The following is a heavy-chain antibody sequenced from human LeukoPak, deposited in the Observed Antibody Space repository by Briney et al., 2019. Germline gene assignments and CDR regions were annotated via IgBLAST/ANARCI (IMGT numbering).Heavy chain of an antibody. CDR2: FDPEDGET. J-gene: IGHJ4*02. CDR1: GYTLTELS. D-gene: IGHD4-23*01. Sequence: ASVKVSCKVSGYTLTELSMHWVRQAPGKGLEWMGGFDPEDGETIYAQKFQGRVTMTEDTSTDTAYMELSSLRSEDTAVYYCARTHDYGGNLAGYFDYWGQGTLVTVSS. V-gene: IGHV1-24*01. CDR3: ARTHDYGGNLAGYFDY.